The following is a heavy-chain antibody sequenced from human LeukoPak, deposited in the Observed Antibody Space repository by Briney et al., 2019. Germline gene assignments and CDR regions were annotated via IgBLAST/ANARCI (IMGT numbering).Heavy chain of an antibody. CDR2: ISGSGGSI. J-gene: IGHJ4*02. D-gene: IGHD2-15*01. CDR3: AKVFSSHCSGGTCFGFDY. Sequence: GGSLRLSCAASGFTFSSYAMSWVRQAPGKGLEWVSGISGSGGSIYYADSVKGRFTISRDNSKNTLYVQMNSLRAEDTAVYYCAKVFSSHCSGGTCFGFDYWGQGTLVSVSS. CDR1: GFTFSSYA. V-gene: IGHV3-23*01.